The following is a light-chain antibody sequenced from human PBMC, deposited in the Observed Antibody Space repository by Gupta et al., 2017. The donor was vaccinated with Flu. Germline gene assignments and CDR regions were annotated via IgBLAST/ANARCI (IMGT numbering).Light chain of an antibody. V-gene: IGKV3-11*01. J-gene: IGKJ1*01. CDR3: QQRSNWPRT. CDR1: QSVSSY. Sequence: PATLSLSPGERATLSCRASQSVSSYLAWYQQKPGQAPRLLIYEASNRATGIPARFSGSGSGTEFTLTISSLEREDFAVYYCQQRSNWPRTFGQGTKVEIK. CDR2: EAS.